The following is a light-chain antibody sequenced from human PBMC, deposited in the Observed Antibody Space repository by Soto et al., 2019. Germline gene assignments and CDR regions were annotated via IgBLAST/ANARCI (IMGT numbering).Light chain of an antibody. CDR1: QSISSW. CDR3: QHYNSYPFT. V-gene: IGKV1-5*03. J-gene: IGKJ3*01. CDR2: KAS. Sequence: DLQMTQSPSTLSASVGERVTITCRASQSISSWLAWYQQKPGKAPKLLIYKASSLESGVPSKFSGSGSGTEFTLTISSLQPDDFATYYCQHYNSYPFTFGPGTKVDIK.